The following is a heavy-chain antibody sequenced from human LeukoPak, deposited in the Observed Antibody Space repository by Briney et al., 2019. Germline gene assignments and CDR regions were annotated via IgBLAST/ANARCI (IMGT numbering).Heavy chain of an antibody. CDR3: ARDPNGFWSGYYFDS. CDR1: GFTFSSYW. J-gene: IGHJ4*02. CDR2: IKQDGSEK. D-gene: IGHD3-3*01. Sequence: PGGSLRLSCAASGFTFSSYWMNWVRQAPGKGLEWVANIKQDGSEKHYVDSVKGRFTISRDNAKNSLYLKMNSLRAEDTAVYYCARDPNGFWSGYYFDSWGQGTLVTVSS. V-gene: IGHV3-7*01.